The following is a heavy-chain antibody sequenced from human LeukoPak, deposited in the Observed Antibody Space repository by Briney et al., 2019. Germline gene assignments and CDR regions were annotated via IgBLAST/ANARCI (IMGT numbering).Heavy chain of an antibody. Sequence: ASVKVSCKASGYTFTGYYMHWVRQAPGQGFGWMGWISTYNGNTDYAQKLQGRVTMATDTSASTAYMDLNSLRSEDMAVYYCAVGDYYYDTRFDYWGQGTLVTVSS. CDR3: AVGDYYYDTRFDY. CDR1: GYTFTGYY. CDR2: ISTYNGNT. J-gene: IGHJ4*02. D-gene: IGHD3-22*01. V-gene: IGHV1/OR15-2*02.